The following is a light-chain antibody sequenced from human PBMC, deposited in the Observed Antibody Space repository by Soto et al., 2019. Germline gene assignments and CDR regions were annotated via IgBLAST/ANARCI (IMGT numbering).Light chain of an antibody. CDR1: SSDVGAYDY. Sequence: QSVLTQTPSASGSPGQSVTISCTGTSSDVGAYDYVSWYQQHPGKAPKLMIYEINKRPSGVPDRFSGSKSGNTASLTVSGLQAEDEADYYFSSFAGSNNFPDVFGTGTKVTVL. V-gene: IGLV2-8*01. CDR2: EIN. CDR3: SSFAGSNNFPDV. J-gene: IGLJ1*01.